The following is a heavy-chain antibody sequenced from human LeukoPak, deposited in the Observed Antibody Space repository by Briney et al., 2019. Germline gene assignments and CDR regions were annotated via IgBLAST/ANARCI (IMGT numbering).Heavy chain of an antibody. V-gene: IGHV1-2*02. CDR2: INPNSGGT. D-gene: IGHD3-10*01. J-gene: IGHJ6*03. CDR3: ARSPSGSGSYYPPAYYYYYMDV. CDR1: GYTFTGYY. Sequence: GASVKVSCKASGYTFTGYYMHWVRQAPGQGLEWMGWINPNSGGTNYAQKFQGRVTMTRDTSISTAYMELSRLRSDDTAVYYCARSPSGSGSYYPPAYYYYYMDVWGKGTTVTISS.